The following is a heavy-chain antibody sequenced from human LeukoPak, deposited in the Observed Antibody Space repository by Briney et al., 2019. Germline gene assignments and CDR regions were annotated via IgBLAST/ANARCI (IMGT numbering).Heavy chain of an antibody. J-gene: IGHJ4*02. CDR2: MNPNSGHT. CDR1: GYTFTSYD. D-gene: IGHD1-26*01. Sequence: ASVKVSCKASGYTFTSYDIIXVRQASGQGLEXXXXMNPNSGHTGYAQKFQGRVTXTRTTSISTAYMELTSLTSENSAVYYCARSIVGVRKRNDYWGQGTLVTVSS. CDR3: ARSIVGVRKRNDY. V-gene: IGHV1-8*01.